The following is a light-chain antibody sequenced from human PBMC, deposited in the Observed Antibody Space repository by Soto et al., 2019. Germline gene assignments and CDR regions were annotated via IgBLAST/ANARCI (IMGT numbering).Light chain of an antibody. CDR3: CSYAGSSTFV. CDR2: DGF. CDR1: SSDVGSYDL. V-gene: IGLV2-23*03. J-gene: IGLJ1*01. Sequence: QSALTQPASVSGSRGKSITFSCAGSSSDVGSYDLVSWYQQHPGEAPKLIIYDGFKRPSGVSDRFSGSKSGCTASLTISGLQADDEADYYCCSYAGSSTFVFGTGTKVTVL.